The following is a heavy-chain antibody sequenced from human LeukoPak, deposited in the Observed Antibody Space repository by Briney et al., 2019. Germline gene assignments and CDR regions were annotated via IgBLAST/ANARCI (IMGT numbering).Heavy chain of an antibody. CDR3: AKAQPQWLLHYFDY. CDR1: GFTFSTYG. D-gene: IGHD6-19*01. J-gene: IGHJ4*02. CDR2: IRHDGVNK. V-gene: IGHV3-30*02. Sequence: QPGGSLRLSCAASGFTFSTYGMHWVRQAPGKGLEWVAFIRHDGVNKYYADSVKGRFIISRDNSKNTLYLQMSSLGAEDTAVYYCAKAQPQWLLHYFDYWGQGTLVTVSS.